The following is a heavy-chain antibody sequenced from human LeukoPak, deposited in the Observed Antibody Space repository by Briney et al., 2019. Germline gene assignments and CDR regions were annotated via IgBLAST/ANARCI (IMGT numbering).Heavy chain of an antibody. V-gene: IGHV3-21*01. Sequence: PGGSLRLSCAASGFTFSSYSINWVRQAPGKGLEWVSSISSSSSYIYYADSVKGRFTISRDNAKNSLYLQMNSLRAEDTAVYYCARDLDGYSYGLNWFDPWGQGTLVTVSS. J-gene: IGHJ5*02. D-gene: IGHD5-18*01. CDR3: ARDLDGYSYGLNWFDP. CDR1: GFTFSSYS. CDR2: ISSSSSYI.